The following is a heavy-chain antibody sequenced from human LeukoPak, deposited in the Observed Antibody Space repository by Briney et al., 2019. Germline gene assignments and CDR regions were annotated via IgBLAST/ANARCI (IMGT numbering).Heavy chain of an antibody. CDR2: ISSSSRYI. CDR3: AGVWSPPYTSNWPDYFDY. J-gene: IGHJ4*02. D-gene: IGHD6-13*01. Sequence: GGSLRLSCAASGFTFSSYRMSWVRQAPGKGLEWVSSISSSSRYIYYGDSVKGRFNISRDNAKNSLYLHMNSLRAEDTAVYYCAGVWSPPYTSNWPDYFDYWGQGTLVTVSS. CDR1: GFTFSSYR. V-gene: IGHV3-21*01.